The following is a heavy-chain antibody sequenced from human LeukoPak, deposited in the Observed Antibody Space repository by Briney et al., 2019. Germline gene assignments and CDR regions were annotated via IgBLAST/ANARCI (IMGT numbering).Heavy chain of an antibody. CDR2: ISGSGGST. Sequence: GGSLRLSCAASGFTFSSYAMSWVRQAPGKGLEWVSTISGSGGSTYYADSVKGRFTISRDNSKNTLYLQMNSLRAEDTAVYYCAKDRGYSSSWFDYWGQGTLVTVSS. V-gene: IGHV3-23*01. CDR1: GFTFSSYA. D-gene: IGHD6-13*01. CDR3: AKDRGYSSSWFDY. J-gene: IGHJ4*02.